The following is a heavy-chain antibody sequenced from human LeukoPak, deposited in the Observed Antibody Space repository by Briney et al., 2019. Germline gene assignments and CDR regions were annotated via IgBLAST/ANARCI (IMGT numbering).Heavy chain of an antibody. CDR1: GFTFSSYA. CDR3: AMPPVAVITSRDFDY. Sequence: HPGGSLRLSCAASGFTFSSYAMSWVRRAPGKGLEWVSAISGSGGSTYCADSVKGRFTISRDNSKNTLYLQMNSLRAEDTAVYYCAMPPVAVITSRDFDYWGQGTLVTVSS. V-gene: IGHV3-23*01. J-gene: IGHJ4*02. D-gene: IGHD3-22*01. CDR2: ISGSGGST.